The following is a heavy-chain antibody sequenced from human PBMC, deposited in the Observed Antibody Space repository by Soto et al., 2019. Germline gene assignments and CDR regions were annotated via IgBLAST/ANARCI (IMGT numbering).Heavy chain of an antibody. CDR3: TTVPEITIIVVAPRLGNWFDP. Sequence: PGGSLRLSCAASGFTFSNAWMSWVRQAPGKGLEWVGRIKSKTDGGTTDYAAPVKGRFTISRDDSKNTLYLQMNSLKTEDTAVYYCTTVPEITIIVVAPRLGNWFDPWGQGTLVTVSS. CDR1: GFTFSNAW. J-gene: IGHJ5*02. V-gene: IGHV3-15*01. CDR2: IKSKTDGGTT. D-gene: IGHD3-22*01.